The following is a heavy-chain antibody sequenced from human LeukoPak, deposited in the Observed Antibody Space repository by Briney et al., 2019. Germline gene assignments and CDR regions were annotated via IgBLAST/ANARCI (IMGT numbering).Heavy chain of an antibody. CDR3: ARGGSPYYYYGMDV. Sequence: NPSETLSLTCTVSGGSISSYYWSWIRQPPGKGQEWIGYTYYSGSTNYNPSLKSRVTISVDTSKNQFSLKLSSVTAADTAVYYCARGGSPYYYYGMDVWGQGTTVTVSS. V-gene: IGHV4-59*01. D-gene: IGHD6-19*01. CDR2: TYYSGST. J-gene: IGHJ6*02. CDR1: GGSISSYY.